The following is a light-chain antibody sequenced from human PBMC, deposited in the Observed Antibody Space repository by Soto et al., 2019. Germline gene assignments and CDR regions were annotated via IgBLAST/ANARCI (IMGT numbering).Light chain of an antibody. CDR3: QHSYNYPWT. CDR2: EAS. V-gene: IGKV1-5*03. Sequence: DIQMTQSPSTLSASVGDRVTITCRASQNIIKWLAWYQQKPGMAPKLLIFEASHLESGVPSRFSGSGSGTAFTLTISSLQPDDFATYYCQHSYNYPWTFAQGTKVEIK. J-gene: IGKJ1*01. CDR1: QNIIKW.